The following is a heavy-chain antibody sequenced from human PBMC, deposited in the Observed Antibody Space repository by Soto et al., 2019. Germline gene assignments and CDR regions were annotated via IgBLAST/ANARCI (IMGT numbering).Heavy chain of an antibody. Sequence: SVKVSCKASGGTFSSYAISWVRQAPGQGLEWMGGIIPIFGTANYAQKFQGRVTITADESTSTAYMELSSLRSEDTAVYYCARLVVVPESGYYYYYGMDVWGQGTTVTVSS. D-gene: IGHD2-2*01. J-gene: IGHJ6*02. CDR2: IIPIFGTA. CDR1: GGTFSSYA. V-gene: IGHV1-69*13. CDR3: ARLVVVPESGYYYYYGMDV.